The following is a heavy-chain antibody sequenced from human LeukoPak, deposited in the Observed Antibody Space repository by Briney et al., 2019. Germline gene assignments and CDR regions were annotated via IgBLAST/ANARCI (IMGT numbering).Heavy chain of an antibody. CDR3: AKVQCDIVGAMFFSFDV. CDR2: ITGSGRER. J-gene: IGHJ3*01. Sequence: GGSLRLSCGGSGFTSNSYSMKWVRQAPGEGLGGVASITGSGRERISAASLKGRFTLSRDNSNNSLYLQMNSLRVEDTAVYYCAKVQCDIVGAMFFSFDVWGQGTMVSVSS. D-gene: IGHD1-26*01. CDR1: GFTSNSYS. V-gene: IGHV3-21*06.